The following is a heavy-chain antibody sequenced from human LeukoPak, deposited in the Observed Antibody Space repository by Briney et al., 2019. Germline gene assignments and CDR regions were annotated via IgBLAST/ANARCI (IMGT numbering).Heavy chain of an antibody. J-gene: IGHJ3*02. D-gene: IGHD3-22*01. Sequence: PSETLSPTCTVSGGSISSYYWSWIRQPPGKGLEWIGYIYYSGSTNYNPSLKSRVSISVDTSKNQFSLKLSSVTAADTAVYYCARDYYDSSGYYPGAFDTWGQGTMVTVSS. V-gene: IGHV4-59*01. CDR1: GGSISSYY. CDR3: ARDYYDSSGYYPGAFDT. CDR2: IYYSGST.